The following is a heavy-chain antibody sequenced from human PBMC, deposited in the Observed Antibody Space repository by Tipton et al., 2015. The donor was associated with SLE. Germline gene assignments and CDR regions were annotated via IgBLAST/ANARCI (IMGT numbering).Heavy chain of an antibody. J-gene: IGHJ4*02. CDR1: GVTFSSHW. D-gene: IGHD6-19*01. Sequence: SGVTFSSHWMHWVRQAPGKGLEWVSAISGSGSSTYYADSVQGRFTITRDNSKNTLSLQMNSLRAEDTAVYYCARDAPSTSGWYFDYWGQGTLVTVSS. CDR2: ISGSGSST. CDR3: ARDAPSTSGWYFDY. V-gene: IGHV3-23*01.